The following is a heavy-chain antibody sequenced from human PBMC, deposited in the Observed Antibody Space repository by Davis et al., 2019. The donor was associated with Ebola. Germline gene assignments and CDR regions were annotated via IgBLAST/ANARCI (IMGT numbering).Heavy chain of an antibody. Sequence: GESLKISCAASGFTFSSYAMSWVRQAPGKGLEWVSAISGSGGSTYYADSVKGRFTISRDNSKNTLYLQMNSLRAEDTAVYYCARDFDCSSTSENRPCIYYYYGMDVWGQGTTVTVSS. CDR3: ARDFDCSSTSENRPCIYYYYGMDV. J-gene: IGHJ6*02. CDR2: ISGSGGST. CDR1: GFTFSSYA. D-gene: IGHD2-2*01. V-gene: IGHV3-23*01.